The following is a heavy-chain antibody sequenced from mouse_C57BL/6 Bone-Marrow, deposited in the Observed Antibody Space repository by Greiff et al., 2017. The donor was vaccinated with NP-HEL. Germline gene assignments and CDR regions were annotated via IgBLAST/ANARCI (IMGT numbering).Heavy chain of an antibody. V-gene: IGHV3-6*01. Sequence: EVQLVESGPGLVKPSQSLSLTCSVTGYSITSGYYWNWIRQFPGNKLEWMGYISYDGSNNYNPSLKNRISITRDTSKNQFFLKLNSVTTEDTATYYCARSSHSYWYFDVWGTGTTVTVSS. CDR2: ISYDGSN. CDR1: GYSITSGYY. CDR3: ARSSHSYWYFDV. D-gene: IGHD3-1*01. J-gene: IGHJ1*03.